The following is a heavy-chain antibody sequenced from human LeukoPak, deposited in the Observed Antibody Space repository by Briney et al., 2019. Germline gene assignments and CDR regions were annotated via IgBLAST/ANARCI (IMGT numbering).Heavy chain of an antibody. Sequence: SQTLSLTCTVSGGSISSGGYYWSWIRQHPGKGLEWIGYIYYRGSTYYNPSLKSRVTISVDTSKNQFSLKLSSVTAADTAVYYCARLIGYCSSTSCYGPYYFDYWGQGTLVTVSS. CDR1: GGSISSGGYY. J-gene: IGHJ4*02. CDR3: ARLIGYCSSTSCYGPYYFDY. D-gene: IGHD2-2*01. CDR2: IYYRGST. V-gene: IGHV4-31*03.